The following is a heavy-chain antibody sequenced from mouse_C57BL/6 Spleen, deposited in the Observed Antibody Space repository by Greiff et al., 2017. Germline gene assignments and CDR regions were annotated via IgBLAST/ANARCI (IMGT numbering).Heavy chain of an antibody. V-gene: IGHV1-15*01. CDR2: IDPETGGT. J-gene: IGHJ2*01. Sequence: QVQLKESGAELVRPGASVTLSCKASGYTFTDYEMHWVKQTPVHGLEWIGAIDPETGGTAYNQKFKGKAILTADKSSSTAYMELRSLTSEDSAVYYCTHYFFDYWGQGTTLTVSS. CDR3: THYFFDY. CDR1: GYTFTDYE.